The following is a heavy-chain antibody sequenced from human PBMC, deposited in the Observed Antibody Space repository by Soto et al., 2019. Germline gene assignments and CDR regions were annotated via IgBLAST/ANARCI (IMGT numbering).Heavy chain of an antibody. J-gene: IGHJ5*02. CDR3: ARGVRGYDFKLNCRFDP. V-gene: IGHV1-69*13. CDR1: GGTFSSYA. D-gene: IGHD5-12*01. Sequence: SVKVSCKASGGTFSSYAISWVRQAPGQGLEWMGGIIPFIGTANYAQKFQGRVTITADESTSTAYMELTSLRSEDTAVYYCARGVRGYDFKLNCRFDPWGQGTLVTVSS. CDR2: IIPFIGTA.